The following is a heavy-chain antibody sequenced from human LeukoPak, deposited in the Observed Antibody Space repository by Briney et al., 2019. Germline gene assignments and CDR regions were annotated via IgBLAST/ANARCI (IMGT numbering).Heavy chain of an antibody. J-gene: IGHJ4*02. Sequence: PSETLSLTCTVSGGSISSYYWSWIRQPPGKGLEWIGYIYYSGSTNYNPSLKSRVTISVDTSKNQFSPKLSSVTAADTAVYYCARKDYYDSSGYYDYWGQGTLVTVSS. D-gene: IGHD3-22*01. CDR3: ARKDYYDSSGYYDY. CDR1: GGSISSYY. CDR2: IYYSGST. V-gene: IGHV4-59*01.